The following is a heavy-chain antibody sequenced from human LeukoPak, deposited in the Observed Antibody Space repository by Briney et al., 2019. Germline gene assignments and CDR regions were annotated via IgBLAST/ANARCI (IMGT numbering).Heavy chain of an antibody. CDR2: INHSGST. V-gene: IGHV4-34*01. J-gene: IGHJ6*03. Sequence: SETLSLTCAVYGGSFSGYYWSWIRQPPGKGLEWIGEINHSGSTNYNPSLKSRVTISVDTSKNQFSLKLSSVTAEDTAVYYCARAPIWGGMVTYYYMDVWGKGTTVTIS. CDR1: GGSFSGYY. D-gene: IGHD3-16*01. CDR3: ARAPIWGGMVTYYYMDV.